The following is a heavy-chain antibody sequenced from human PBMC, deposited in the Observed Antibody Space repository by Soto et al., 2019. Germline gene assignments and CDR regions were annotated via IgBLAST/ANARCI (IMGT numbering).Heavy chain of an antibody. V-gene: IGHV1-69*13. D-gene: IGHD3-9*01. CDR3: ERETYYDILTGPKNWFDP. CDR2: IIPIFGTA. CDR1: GGTFSSYA. Sequence: GASVKVSCKASGGTFSSYAISWVRQAPGQGLEWMGGIIPIFGTANYAQKFQGRGTITADESTSTAYMELSSLRSEDTAVYYCERETYYDILTGPKNWFDPWGQGTLVTVSS. J-gene: IGHJ5*02.